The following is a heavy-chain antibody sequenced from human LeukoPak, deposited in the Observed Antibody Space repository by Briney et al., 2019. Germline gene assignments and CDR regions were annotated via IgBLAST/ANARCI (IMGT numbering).Heavy chain of an antibody. D-gene: IGHD3-3*01. V-gene: IGHV4-39*07. J-gene: IGHJ3*02. CDR1: GGSISSSSYY. CDR3: ARETGDSNAFDI. CDR2: VYYTGAS. Sequence: SETLSLTCTVSGGSISSSSYYWGWIRQPPGKGLEWIGSVYYTGASYYNPSLKSRVTISLDTSKSQFSLKLSSVTAADTAVYYCARETGDSNAFDIWGQGTMVTVSS.